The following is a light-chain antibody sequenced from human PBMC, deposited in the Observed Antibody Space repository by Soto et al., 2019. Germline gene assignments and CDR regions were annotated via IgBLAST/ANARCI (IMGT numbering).Light chain of an antibody. CDR3: AAWDDGLNGWL. Sequence: QSVLTPPPSASGTPRQRGSLSCSGSNPNVGNNTVNWYQQFPGTSPRLLIEGNDQRPSGVPDRFSGSKSANSASLAISGLKSEDEADYYCAAWDDGLNGWLFGGGTKVTVL. J-gene: IGLJ3*02. CDR1: NPNVGNNT. CDR2: GND. V-gene: IGLV1-44*01.